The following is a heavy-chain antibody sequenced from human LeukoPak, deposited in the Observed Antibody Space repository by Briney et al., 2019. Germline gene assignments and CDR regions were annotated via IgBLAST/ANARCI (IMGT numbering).Heavy chain of an antibody. CDR2: IYYSGST. Sequence: SETLSLTCTVSGGSISSYYWSWIRQPPGKGLEWIGYIYYSGSTNYNPSLKSRVTISVDTSKNQFSLKLSSVTAADTAVYYCARGEAANYYYYGMDVWGQGATVTVSS. D-gene: IGHD2-15*01. CDR1: GGSISSYY. J-gene: IGHJ6*02. V-gene: IGHV4-59*08. CDR3: ARGEAANYYYYGMDV.